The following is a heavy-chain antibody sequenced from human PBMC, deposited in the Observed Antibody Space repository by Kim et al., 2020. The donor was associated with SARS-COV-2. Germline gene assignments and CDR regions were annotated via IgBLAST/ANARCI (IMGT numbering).Heavy chain of an antibody. V-gene: IGHV1-18*01. CDR2: ISAYNGNT. CDR1: GYTFTSYG. CDR3: AREGYVDIVVVPAAPYYYYYYMDV. Sequence: ASVKVSCKASGYTFTSYGISWVRQAPGQGLEWMGWISAYNGNTNYAQKLQGRVTMTTDTSTSTAYMELRSLRSDDTAVYYCAREGYVDIVVVPAAPYYYYYYMDVWGKGTTVTVSS. J-gene: IGHJ6*03. D-gene: IGHD2-2*03.